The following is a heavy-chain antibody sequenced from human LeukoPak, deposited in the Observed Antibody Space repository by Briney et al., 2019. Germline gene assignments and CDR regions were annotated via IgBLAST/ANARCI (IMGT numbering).Heavy chain of an antibody. CDR2: ITSSTNTM. CDR1: GFTFSNYG. D-gene: IGHD6-13*01. Sequence: GGSLRLSCAASGFTFSNYGMHWVRQAPGKGLEWISFITSSTNTMYYADSVKGRFTISRDNARNSLYLQMNSLRDEDTAVYYCAKFQAAYYYYYGMDVWGQGTTVTVSS. CDR3: AKFQAAYYYYYGMDV. J-gene: IGHJ6*02. V-gene: IGHV3-48*02.